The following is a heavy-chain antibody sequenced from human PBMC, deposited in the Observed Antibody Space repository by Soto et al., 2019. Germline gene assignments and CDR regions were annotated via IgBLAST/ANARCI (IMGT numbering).Heavy chain of an antibody. Sequence: APVTDSCTASCYTLSNLGIIWVRPATGQGLEWMGWISGYNGITNYVQKFQGRVTMTTDTSTRTAYMELRSLRYEDTAVYYCARAEKWVTGRTGADWGQGTLLT. CDR1: CYTLSNLG. D-gene: IGHD1-20*01. CDR2: ISGYNGIT. V-gene: IGHV1-18*01. CDR3: ARAEKWVTGRTGAD. J-gene: IGHJ4*02.